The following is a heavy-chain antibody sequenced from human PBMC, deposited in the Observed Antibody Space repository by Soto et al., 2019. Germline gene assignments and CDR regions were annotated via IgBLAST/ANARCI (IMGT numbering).Heavy chain of an antibody. J-gene: IGHJ6*02. CDR1: GFTFTYYS. V-gene: IGHV3-23*01. CDR2: ISGSGDAT. Sequence: EVQLLESGGGLVQPGGSLRLSCVASGFTFTYYSMSWVRQAPGKGLEWVSHISGSGDATYYADSVKGRFTISRDNFKNTLYLQMNSLRADDAAVYYWSDPVPAATHYDCSDMDGWGQGTTVTVSS. CDR3: SDPVPAATHYDCSDMDG. D-gene: IGHD2-2*01.